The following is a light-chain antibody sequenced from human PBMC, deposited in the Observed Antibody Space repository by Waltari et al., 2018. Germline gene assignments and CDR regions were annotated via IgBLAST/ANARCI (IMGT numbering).Light chain of an antibody. J-gene: IGLJ1*01. CDR3: ISYTTVSTWV. CDR1: SSDVGGYNF. V-gene: IGLV2-14*03. Sequence: QSALTQPASVSGSPGQSITISCTGTSSDVGGYNFVSWYQQPPDKAPKLIIYDVSERPSGICIRFTGSKSVNTASVTISGLQAEDEADYYCISYTTVSTWVFGTGTKVTVL. CDR2: DVS.